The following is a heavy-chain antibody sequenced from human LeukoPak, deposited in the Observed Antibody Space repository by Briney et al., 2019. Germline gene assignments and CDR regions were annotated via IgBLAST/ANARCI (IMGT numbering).Heavy chain of an antibody. V-gene: IGHV1-18*01. CDR3: ARDRVSGSYYFDY. CDR1: GYTFTSYG. Sequence: SVKVSRKASGYTFTSYGISWVRQAPGQGLEWMGWISAYNGNTNYAQKLQGRVTMTTDTSTSTAYMELRGLRSDDTAVYYCARDRVSGSYYFDYWGQGTLVTVSS. D-gene: IGHD1-26*01. CDR2: ISAYNGNT. J-gene: IGHJ4*02.